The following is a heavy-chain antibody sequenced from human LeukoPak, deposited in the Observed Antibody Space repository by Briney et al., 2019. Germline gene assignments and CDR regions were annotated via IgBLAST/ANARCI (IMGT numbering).Heavy chain of an antibody. J-gene: IGHJ4*02. CDR1: GITLSNYG. D-gene: IGHD3-22*01. Sequence: GGPLRLPCGVSGITLSNYGMSGVRQPPGKGLEWVASISDSCDSTNYADSEKGLFTISSDNANNTPDLQMNSLSAQDTALYCCAQRRVVIRVILGGFHKQAYFFDSWGQGALVTVSS. V-gene: IGHV3-23*01. CDR3: AQRRVVIRVILGGFHKQAYFFDS. CDR2: ISDSCDST.